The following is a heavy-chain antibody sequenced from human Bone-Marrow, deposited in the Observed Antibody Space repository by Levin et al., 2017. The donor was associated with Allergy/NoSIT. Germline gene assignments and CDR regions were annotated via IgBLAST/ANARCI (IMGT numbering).Heavy chain of an antibody. Sequence: SETLSLTCSVSGFSISGYFWSWIRQPPGKALEWIGYISGSGSALYNPSLNSRVTISADTSNNHISLTLSTVNAADTAVYYCALVARHFLYWGQGTLLT. CDR2: ISGSGSA. V-gene: IGHV4-4*08. CDR1: GFSISGYF. CDR3: ALVARHFLY. D-gene: IGHD2-15*01. J-gene: IGHJ1*01.